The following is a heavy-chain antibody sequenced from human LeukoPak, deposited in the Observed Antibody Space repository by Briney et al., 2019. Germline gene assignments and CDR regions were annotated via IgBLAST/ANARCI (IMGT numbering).Heavy chain of an antibody. CDR3: AMDYYDSSGLLSGPFQH. CDR1: GFTFSSYS. CDR2: IGSSSSTT. Sequence: LSGGSLRLSCAASGFTFSSYSMNWVRQAPGKGLEWVSYIGSSSSTTYYADSVKGRFTSSRDNAKNSLFLQMNSLRAEDTALYYCAMDYYDSSGLLSGPFQHWGQGTLVTVSS. D-gene: IGHD3-22*01. J-gene: IGHJ1*01. V-gene: IGHV3-48*01.